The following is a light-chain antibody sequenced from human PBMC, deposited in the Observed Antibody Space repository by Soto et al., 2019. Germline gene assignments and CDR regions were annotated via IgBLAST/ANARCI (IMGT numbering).Light chain of an antibody. CDR1: QSVSSY. J-gene: IGKJ4*01. CDR2: GAS. Sequence: EIVLTQPPATLSLSPGERATLSCRASQSVSSYLAWYQQKPGQAPRLLIYGASTRATGIPAWFSGSGSGTEFTLTISSLQSEDFAVYYCQQYNNWPLTFGGGTKVDIK. V-gene: IGKV3-15*01. CDR3: QQYNNWPLT.